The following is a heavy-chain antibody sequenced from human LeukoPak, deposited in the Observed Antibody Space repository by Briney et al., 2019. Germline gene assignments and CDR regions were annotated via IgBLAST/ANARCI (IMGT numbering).Heavy chain of an antibody. CDR2: ITSSRSNV. CDR1: GFTFSSYS. Sequence: GGSLRLSCAASGFTFSSYSMNWVRQAPGKGVEWFSYITSSRSNVYYADSVKSRFTISRDNAKNSLYLQMNSLRAEDTAVYYCARESSGSPDYWGQGTLVTVSS. J-gene: IGHJ4*02. V-gene: IGHV3-48*01. CDR3: ARESSGSPDY. D-gene: IGHD6-19*01.